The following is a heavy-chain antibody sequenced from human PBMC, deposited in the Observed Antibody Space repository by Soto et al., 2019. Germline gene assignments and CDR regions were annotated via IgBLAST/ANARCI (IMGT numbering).Heavy chain of an antibody. V-gene: IGHV1-46*01. Sequence: ASVKVSCKASGFSFSDYFMHWVRQAPGQGLEWMGIINPSGGSTSYAQKFQGRVTMTRDTSTSTVYMELSSLRSEDTAVYYCARERNYDFWSGYYTPSDAFDIWGQGTMVTVSS. CDR2: INPSGGST. CDR3: ARERNYDFWSGYYTPSDAFDI. J-gene: IGHJ3*02. D-gene: IGHD3-3*01. CDR1: GFSFSDYF.